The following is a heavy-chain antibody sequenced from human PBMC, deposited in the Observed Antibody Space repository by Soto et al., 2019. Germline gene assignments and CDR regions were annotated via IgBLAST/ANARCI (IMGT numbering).Heavy chain of an antibody. V-gene: IGHV3-30*18. CDR2: ISYDGSNK. CDR3: AKGGGYCSSTSCYGYYYYGMDV. CDR1: GFTFSSYG. Sequence: QVQLVESGGGVVQPGRSLRLSCAASGFTFSSYGMHWVRQAPGKGLEWVAVISYDGSNKYYADSVKGRFTISRDNSKNTMYMQMNSLRAEDTAVYYCAKGGGYCSSTSCYGYYYYGMDVWGQGTTVTVSS. D-gene: IGHD2-2*01. J-gene: IGHJ6*02.